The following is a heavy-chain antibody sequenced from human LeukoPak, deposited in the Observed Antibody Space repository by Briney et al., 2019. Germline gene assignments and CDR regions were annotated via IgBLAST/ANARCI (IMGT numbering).Heavy chain of an antibody. CDR1: GYTFTSYG. J-gene: IGHJ4*02. V-gene: IGHV1-18*01. CDR3: ARDGVDVVVVAAAITVDY. Sequence: GASVKVSCKASGYTFTSYGISWVRQAPGQGLEWMGWISAYNGNTNYAQKLQGRVTTTTDTSTSTAYMELRSLRSDDTAVYYCARDGVDVVVVAAAITVDYWGQGTLVTVSS. D-gene: IGHD2-15*01. CDR2: ISAYNGNT.